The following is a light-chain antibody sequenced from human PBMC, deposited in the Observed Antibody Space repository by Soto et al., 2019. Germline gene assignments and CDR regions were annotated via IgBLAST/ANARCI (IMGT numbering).Light chain of an antibody. CDR3: YSYTSSSTYV. CDR1: SSDVGAYNY. J-gene: IGLJ1*01. CDR2: DVS. Sequence: QSVLTQPASVSGAPGDSIPISCTGTSSDVGAYNYVSWYQQHPAKVPKLMIYDVSNRPSGVSDRFSGSKSGNTASLTISGLQAEDEADYYCYSYTSSSTYVFGTGTRSPS. V-gene: IGLV2-14*01.